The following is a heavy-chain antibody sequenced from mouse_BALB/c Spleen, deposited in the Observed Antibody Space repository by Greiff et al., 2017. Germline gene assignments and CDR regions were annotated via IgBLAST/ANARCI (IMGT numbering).Heavy chain of an antibody. V-gene: IGHV2-9*02. Sequence: VKLMESGPGLVAPSQSLSITCTVSGFSLTSYGVHWVRQPPGKGLEWLGVIWAGGSTNYNSALMSRLSISKDNSKSQVFLKMNSLQTDDTAMYYCARDDGSSFLWFAYWGQGTLVTVSA. CDR1: GFSLTSYG. CDR2: IWAGGST. J-gene: IGHJ3*01. CDR3: ARDDGSSFLWFAY. D-gene: IGHD1-1*01.